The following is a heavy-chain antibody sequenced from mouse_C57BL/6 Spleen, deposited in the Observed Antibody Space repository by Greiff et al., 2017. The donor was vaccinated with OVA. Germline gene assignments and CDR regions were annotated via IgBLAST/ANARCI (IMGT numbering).Heavy chain of an antibody. CDR1: GYTFTSYW. D-gene: IGHD2-1*01. V-gene: IGHV1-72*01. J-gene: IGHJ4*01. Sequence: QVQLQQPGAELVKPGASVKLSCKASGYTFTSYWMHWVKQRPGRGLEWIGTIDPNSGGTTYNEKFKSKATLTVDKPSSTAYMQLSSLTSEDSAVYDRAREGGNYDYARDYWGQGTSVTVSS. CDR3: AREGGNYDYARDY. CDR2: IDPNSGGT.